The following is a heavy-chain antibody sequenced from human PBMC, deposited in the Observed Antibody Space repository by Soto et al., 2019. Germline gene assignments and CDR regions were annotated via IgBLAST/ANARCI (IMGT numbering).Heavy chain of an antibody. CDR2: ISAYNGNT. V-gene: IGHV1-18*01. CDR3: ARWITMIVVVNYQAWFDP. Sequence: QVQLVQSGAEVKKPGASVKVSCKASGYTFTSYGIGWVRQAPGQGLEWMGWISAYNGNTNYAQKLQGRVTMTTDTSTSTAYMELRSLRSDDTAVYYCARWITMIVVVNYQAWFDPWGQGTLVTVSS. D-gene: IGHD3-22*01. CDR1: GYTFTSYG. J-gene: IGHJ5*02.